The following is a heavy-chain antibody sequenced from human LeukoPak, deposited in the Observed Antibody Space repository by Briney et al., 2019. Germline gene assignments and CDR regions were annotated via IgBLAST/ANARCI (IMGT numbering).Heavy chain of an antibody. J-gene: IGHJ4*02. V-gene: IGHV3-53*05. D-gene: IGHD3-22*01. CDR3: ARAYDSSGYCDY. CDR1: GFTVSSNY. Sequence: GGSLRLSCAASGFTVSSNYMSWVRQAPGKGLEWVSVIYSGGSTYYADSVKGRFTISRDNSKNTLYLQMNSLRAEDTAVYYCARAYDSSGYCDYWGQGILVTVSS. CDR2: IYSGGST.